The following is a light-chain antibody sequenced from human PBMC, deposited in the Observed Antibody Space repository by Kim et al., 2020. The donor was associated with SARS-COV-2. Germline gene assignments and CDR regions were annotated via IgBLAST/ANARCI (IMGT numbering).Light chain of an antibody. CDR3: QQRSNWPPIT. Sequence: SPGERATLSCRASQSVSSYLAWYQQKPGQAPRLLIYDASNRATGIPARFSGSGSGTDFTLTISSLEPEDFAVYYWQQRSNWPPITFGQGTRLEIK. CDR1: QSVSSY. CDR2: DAS. J-gene: IGKJ5*01. V-gene: IGKV3-11*01.